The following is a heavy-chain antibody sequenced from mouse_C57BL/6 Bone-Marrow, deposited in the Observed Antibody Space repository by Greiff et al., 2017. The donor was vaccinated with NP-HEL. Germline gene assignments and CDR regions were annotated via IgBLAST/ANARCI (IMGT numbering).Heavy chain of an antibody. D-gene: IGHD2-5*01. J-gene: IGHJ3*01. Sequence: QVQLQQSGPGLVKPSQSLFLTCSITGFPITSGYYWIWIRQSPGKPLEWMGYITHSGETFYNPSLQSPISITRETSKNQFFLQLNSVTTEDTAMYYCAGEAYYSNYVTYWGQGTLVTVSA. V-gene: IGHV12-3*01. CDR3: AGEAYYSNYVTY. CDR1: GFPITSGYY. CDR2: ITHSGET.